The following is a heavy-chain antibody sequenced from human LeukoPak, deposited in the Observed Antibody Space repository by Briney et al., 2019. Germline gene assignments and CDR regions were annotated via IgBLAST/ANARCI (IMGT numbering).Heavy chain of an antibody. J-gene: IGHJ5*02. V-gene: IGHV4-59*08. Sequence: PSETLSLTCTVSGGSISSYYWSWIRQPPGKGLEWIGYIYYGGSTNYNPSLKSRVTISVDTSKNQFSLKLSSVTAADTAVYYCATFFIAAAESWFDPWGQGTLVTVSS. CDR3: ATFFIAAAESWFDP. CDR2: IYYGGST. D-gene: IGHD6-13*01. CDR1: GGSISSYY.